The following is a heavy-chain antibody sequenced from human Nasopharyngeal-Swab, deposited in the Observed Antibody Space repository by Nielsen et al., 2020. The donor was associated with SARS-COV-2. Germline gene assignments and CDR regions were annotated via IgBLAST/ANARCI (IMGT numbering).Heavy chain of an antibody. CDR1: GFTISSYD. V-gene: IGHV3-13*01. Sequence: GVLKISCAASGFTISSYDMHWVRQATGKGLEWVSAIGTAGDSYYPGSVKGRFTISRENAKNSLYLQMNSLRAGDTAVYYCARGEATRNSWYFDLWGRGTLVTVSS. J-gene: IGHJ2*01. D-gene: IGHD2-15*01. CDR3: ARGEATRNSWYFDL. CDR2: IGTAGDS.